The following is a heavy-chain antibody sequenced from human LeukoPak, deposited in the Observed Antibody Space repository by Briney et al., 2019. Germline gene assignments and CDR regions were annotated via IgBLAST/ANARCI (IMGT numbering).Heavy chain of an antibody. CDR3: ARDPPYSGSYFQH. CDR1: GFTSSSYS. J-gene: IGHJ1*01. V-gene: IGHV3-21*01. D-gene: IGHD1-26*01. CDR2: ISSSSSYI. Sequence: PGGSLRLSCAASGFTSSSYSMNWVRQAPGKGLKWVSSISSSSSYIYYADSVKGRFTISRDNAKNSLYLQMNSLRAEDTAVYYCARDPPYSGSYFQHWGQGTLVTVSS.